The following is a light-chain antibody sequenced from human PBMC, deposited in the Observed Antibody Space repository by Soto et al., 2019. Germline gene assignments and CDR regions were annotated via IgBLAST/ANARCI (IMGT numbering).Light chain of an antibody. Sequence: QSVLTQPPSVSGAPGQRVTISCTGSSSNIGAGYDVHWYRQLPGTAPKLLIYGNINRPSGVPDRFSGSKSGTSASLAITGLQAEDEADYYCQSYDSSLSVVFGGGTKLTVL. CDR2: GNI. V-gene: IGLV1-40*01. J-gene: IGLJ2*01. CDR3: QSYDSSLSVV. CDR1: SSNIGAGYD.